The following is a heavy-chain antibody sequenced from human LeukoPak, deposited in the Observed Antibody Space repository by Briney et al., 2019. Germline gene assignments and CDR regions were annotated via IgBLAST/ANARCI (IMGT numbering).Heavy chain of an antibody. V-gene: IGHV3-7*01. CDR2: IKQDGSDK. CDR1: GFTFSDYW. D-gene: IGHD3-10*01. J-gene: IGHJ4*02. CDR3: ARSLWPADY. Sequence: GGSLRLSCAATGFTFSDYWMSWVRQAPGKGLEWVADIKQDGSDKKYVDSVKGRFTISRDSAKKSLYLQMDSLRAEDTAVYYCARSLWPADYWGQGTLVTVSS.